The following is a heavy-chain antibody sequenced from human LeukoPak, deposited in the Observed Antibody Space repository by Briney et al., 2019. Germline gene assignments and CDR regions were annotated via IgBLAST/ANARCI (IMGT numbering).Heavy chain of an antibody. CDR1: VYTFTTYY. D-gene: IGHD2-15*01. Sequence: ASVKVSCKASVYTFTTYYMQCVRHAPGQGLEWMGIINPSGGSTSYAQKFQGRVTMTRDTSTSTVYMELSSLRSEDTAVYYCARDTYCRGDSCYSGFFDSWGQGTLVTVSS. J-gene: IGHJ4*02. V-gene: IGHV1-46*01. CDR3: ARDTYCRGDSCYSGFFDS. CDR2: INPSGGST.